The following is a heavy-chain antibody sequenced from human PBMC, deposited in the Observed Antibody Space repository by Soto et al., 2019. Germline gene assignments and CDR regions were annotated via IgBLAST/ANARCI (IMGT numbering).Heavy chain of an antibody. CDR3: ARVKASGVNFDY. J-gene: IGHJ4*02. D-gene: IGHD3-10*01. CDR2: IYHSGST. V-gene: IGHV4-4*02. Sequence: QVQLQESGPGLVKPSGTLSLTCAVSGGSISSNNWWSWVRQPPGKGLEWIGEIYHSGSTNYNRSLKSRVTISGDKSKNQFSLKLSSVTAADTAVYYCARVKASGVNFDYWGQGTLVTVSS. CDR1: GGSISSNNW.